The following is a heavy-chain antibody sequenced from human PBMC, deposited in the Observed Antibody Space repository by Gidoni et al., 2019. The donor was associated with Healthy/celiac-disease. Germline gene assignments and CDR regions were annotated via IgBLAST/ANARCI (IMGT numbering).Heavy chain of an antibody. CDR3: AKGLSGSGG. CDR1: GFTFDAYA. Sequence: EVQLVESGGGLVQPGRSQRLSCAASGFTFDAYAMHWVRQAPGKGLAWVSGISWNSGSIGYADSVKGRFTISRDNAKNSLYLQMNSLRAEDTALYYCAKGLSGSGGWGQGTLVTVSS. D-gene: IGHD5-12*01. CDR2: ISWNSGSI. J-gene: IGHJ4*02. V-gene: IGHV3-9*01.